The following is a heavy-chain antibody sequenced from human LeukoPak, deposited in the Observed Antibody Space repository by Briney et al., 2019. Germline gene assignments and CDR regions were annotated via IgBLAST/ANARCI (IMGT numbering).Heavy chain of an antibody. CDR2: INHSGST. V-gene: IGHV4-34*01. CDR1: GGSFSGYY. CDR3: ARRSGLGYSSSFPFDY. Sequence: NPSETLSLTCAVYGGSFSGYYWSWIRQPPGKGLEWIGEINHSGSTNYNPSLKSRVTISVDTSKNQFSLKLSSVTAADTAVYYCARRSGLGYSSSFPFDYWGQGTLVTVSS. D-gene: IGHD6-6*01. J-gene: IGHJ4*02.